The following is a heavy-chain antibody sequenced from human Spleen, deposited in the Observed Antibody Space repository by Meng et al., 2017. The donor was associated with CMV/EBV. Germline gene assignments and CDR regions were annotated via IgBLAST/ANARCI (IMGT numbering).Heavy chain of an antibody. Sequence: ASVKVSCKASGYTFTSYGISWVRQAPGQGLEWMGWISASTGNTRFAQKFQGRVTMTTDTSTNTAYMELRSLRSDDTAVYYCARDWECLARSDVFDIWGQGTMVTVSS. CDR3: ARDWECLARSDVFDI. D-gene: IGHD1-26*01. V-gene: IGHV1-18*01. CDR1: GYTFTSYG. CDR2: ISASTGNT. J-gene: IGHJ3*02.